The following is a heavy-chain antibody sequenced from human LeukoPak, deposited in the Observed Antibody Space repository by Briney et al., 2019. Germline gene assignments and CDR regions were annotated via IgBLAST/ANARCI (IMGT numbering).Heavy chain of an antibody. CDR1: GGTFSSYA. V-gene: IGHV1-69*13. CDR2: IIPIFGTA. Sequence: GASVKVSCKASGGTFSSYAISWVRQAPGQELEWMGGIIPIFGTANYAQKFQGRVTITADESTSTAYMELSSLRSEDTAVYYCASNPDVDTAIGYWGQGTLVTVSS. D-gene: IGHD5-18*01. CDR3: ASNPDVDTAIGY. J-gene: IGHJ4*02.